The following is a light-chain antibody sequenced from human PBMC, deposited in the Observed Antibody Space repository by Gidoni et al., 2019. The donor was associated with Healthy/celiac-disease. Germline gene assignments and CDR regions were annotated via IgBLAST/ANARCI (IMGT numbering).Light chain of an antibody. CDR2: DVS. CDR3: SSYTSSSTYV. Sequence: QSALTQPASVSGSPGQSTTISCTGTSSDVGGYDYVSWYQQHPGKAPKLIIYDVSNRPSGVSTRFSGSKSGNTASLTISGLQAEDEGDYYCSSYTSSSTYVFGGGAKLTVL. V-gene: IGLV2-14*03. CDR1: SSDVGGYDY. J-gene: IGLJ3*02.